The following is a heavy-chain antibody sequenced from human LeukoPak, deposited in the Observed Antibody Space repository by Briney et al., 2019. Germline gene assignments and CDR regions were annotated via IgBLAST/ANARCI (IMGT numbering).Heavy chain of an antibody. J-gene: IGHJ4*02. CDR1: GFSFSSYE. CDR3: ARGPNTAMVIGIFDY. CDR2: ISSSGSSI. V-gene: IGHV3-48*03. Sequence: QAGGSLRLSCAASGFSFSSYEMNWVCQAPGKGLEWVSYISSSGSSIYYADSVKGPFTISRDTANNSLYLQMNSLRAEDTAVYYCARGPNTAMVIGIFDYWGQGTLVTVSS. D-gene: IGHD5-18*01.